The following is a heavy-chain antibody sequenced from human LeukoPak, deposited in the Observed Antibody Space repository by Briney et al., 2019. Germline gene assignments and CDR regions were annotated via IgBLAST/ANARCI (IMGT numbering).Heavy chain of an antibody. CDR1: GRSINCHD. J-gene: IGHJ4*02. Sequence: SEALSLPCSVPGRSINCHDWRWIRQPPGKGLDWIGYIHYSGSTLYNPALESRASISRDTSKNHFSLMLTSVTAADTAFYFCARHSTLDFLDYWGRGTLVTVSS. CDR3: ARHSTLDFLDY. V-gene: IGHV4-59*08. CDR2: IHYSGST. D-gene: IGHD3-9*01.